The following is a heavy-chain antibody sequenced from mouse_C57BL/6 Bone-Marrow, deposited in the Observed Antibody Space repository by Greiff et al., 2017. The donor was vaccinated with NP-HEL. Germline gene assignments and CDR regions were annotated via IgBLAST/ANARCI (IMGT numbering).Heavy chain of an antibody. J-gene: IGHJ4*01. Sequence: QVQLKESGAELVKPGASVKISCKASGYAFSSYWMNWVKQRPGKGLEWIGQIYPGDGDTNYNGKFKGKATLTADKSSSTAYMQLSSLTSEDSAVYFCARKTAQVYAMDYWGQGTSVTVSS. CDR3: ARKTAQVYAMDY. D-gene: IGHD3-2*02. CDR2: IYPGDGDT. V-gene: IGHV1-80*01. CDR1: GYAFSSYW.